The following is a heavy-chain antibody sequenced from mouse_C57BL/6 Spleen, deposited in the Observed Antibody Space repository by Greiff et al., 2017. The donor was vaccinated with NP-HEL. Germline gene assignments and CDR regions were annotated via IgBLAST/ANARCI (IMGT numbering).Heavy chain of an antibody. CDR1: GFTFSDYG. V-gene: IGHV5-17*01. Sequence: SGGGLVKPGGSLKLSCAASGFTFSDYGMHWVRQAPEKGLEWVAYISSGSSTIYYADTVKGRFTISRDNAKNTLFLQMTSLRSEDTAMYYCARAYYSNYGYAMDYWGQGTSVTVSS. D-gene: IGHD2-5*01. CDR2: ISSGSSTI. J-gene: IGHJ4*01. CDR3: ARAYYSNYGYAMDY.